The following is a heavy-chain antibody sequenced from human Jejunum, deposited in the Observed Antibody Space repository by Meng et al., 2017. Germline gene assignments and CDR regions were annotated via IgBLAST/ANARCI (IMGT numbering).Heavy chain of an antibody. CDR1: RGSVSSPDYH. V-gene: IGHV4-61*08. CDR2: AGANFQSGT. Sequence: QGRLLESGPGLVRPSATPSLTCTVSRGSVSSPDYHWGWIRQPPGKGLEWIGYAGANFQSGTNHNPSLKSRVTISLDTSKNQFSLKLTSVNAADTAVYYCARDYWGSLDYWGQGILVTVSS. J-gene: IGHJ4*02. D-gene: IGHD3-16*01. CDR3: ARDYWGSLDY.